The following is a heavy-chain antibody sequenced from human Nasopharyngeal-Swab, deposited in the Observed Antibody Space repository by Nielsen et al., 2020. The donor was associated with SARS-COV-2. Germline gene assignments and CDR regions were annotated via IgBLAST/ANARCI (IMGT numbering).Heavy chain of an antibody. V-gene: IGHV3-11*06. CDR3: TRLAVSRIDY. J-gene: IGHJ4*02. Sequence: GESLKISCAASGFSFSDYYMSWIRQAPGKGLEWVSYINSVSSSTDYADSVKGRFTISRDNAKNSLYLQMNSLSAEDTAVYYCTRLAVSRIDYWGQGTQVTVSS. CDR1: GFSFSDYY. D-gene: IGHD6-19*01. CDR2: INSVSSST.